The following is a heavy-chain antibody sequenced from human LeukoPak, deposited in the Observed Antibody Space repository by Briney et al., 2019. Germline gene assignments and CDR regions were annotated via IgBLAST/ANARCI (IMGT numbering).Heavy chain of an antibody. D-gene: IGHD3-16*01. V-gene: IGHV3-30*04. Sequence: GGSLRLSCAASGFTFSSYAMHWVRQAPGKGLEWVAVISYDGSNKYYADSVKGRFTISRDNSKNTLYLQMNSLRAEDTAVYYCARDGGRNDYGDYWGQGTLVTVSS. CDR1: GFTFSSYA. J-gene: IGHJ4*02. CDR2: ISYDGSNK. CDR3: ARDGGRNDYGDY.